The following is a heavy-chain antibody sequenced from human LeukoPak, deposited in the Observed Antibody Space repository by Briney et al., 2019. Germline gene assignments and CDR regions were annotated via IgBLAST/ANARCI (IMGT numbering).Heavy chain of an antibody. CDR3: ARDSEVYCYGSSCYLLDY. D-gene: IGHD3-22*01. CDR2: IKQDGSEK. V-gene: IGHV3-7*03. J-gene: IGHJ4*02. Sequence: GGSLRLSCAASGFTFSSYWMSWVRQAPGKGLEWVANIKQDGSEKYFVDSVKGRFTISRDNAKNSLYLQMNSLRAEDTAVYYCARDSEVYCYGSSCYLLDYWGQGTLVTVSS. CDR1: GFTFSSYW.